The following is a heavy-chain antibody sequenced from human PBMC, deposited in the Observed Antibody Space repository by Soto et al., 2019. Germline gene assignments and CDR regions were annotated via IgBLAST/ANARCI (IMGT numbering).Heavy chain of an antibody. CDR2: LYTDGSRT. CDR1: GFTFSSYW. V-gene: IGHV3-74*01. Sequence: EVQLVESGGGLVQPGGSLRLSCAASGFTFSSYWMHWVRQVPGKGLVWVSRLYTDGSRTSYADSVKGRFTISRDNAKNTLDLQMNSLRAEDTAGYYCARGAGGYYYMDVWGKGTTVTVSS. D-gene: IGHD3-10*01. CDR3: ARGAGGYYYMDV. J-gene: IGHJ6*03.